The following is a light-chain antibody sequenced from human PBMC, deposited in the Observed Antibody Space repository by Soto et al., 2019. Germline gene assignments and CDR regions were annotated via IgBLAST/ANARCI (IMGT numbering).Light chain of an antibody. J-gene: IGKJ1*01. CDR2: KAS. V-gene: IGKV1-5*03. Sequence: DIRMTQSPSSLTASLGDRVTITSRASQTISSWLAWYQQKPGKAPKLLIYKASTLKSGVPSRFSGSGSGTEFTLTISSLQPDDFATYYCQHYNSYSEAFGQGTKVDIK. CDR1: QTISSW. CDR3: QHYNSYSEA.